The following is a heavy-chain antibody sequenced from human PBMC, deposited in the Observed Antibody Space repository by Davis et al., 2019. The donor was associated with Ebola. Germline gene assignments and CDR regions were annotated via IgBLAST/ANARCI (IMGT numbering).Heavy chain of an antibody. CDR2: ISSSSSYI. V-gene: IGHV3-21*01. D-gene: IGHD3-3*01. CDR1: GFTFSSYA. J-gene: IGHJ6*02. Sequence: GESLKISCAASGFTFSSYAMHWVRQAPGKGLEWVSSISSSSSYIYYADSVKGRFTISRDNSKNTLYLQMNSLRAEDTAVYYCARDRSFGDYYGMDVWGQGTTVTVSS. CDR3: ARDRSFGDYYGMDV.